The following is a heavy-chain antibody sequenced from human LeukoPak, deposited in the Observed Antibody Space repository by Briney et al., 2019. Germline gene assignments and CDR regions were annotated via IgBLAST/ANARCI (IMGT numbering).Heavy chain of an antibody. V-gene: IGHV4-39*07. CDR1: GGSISSSGYY. J-gene: IGHJ6*03. D-gene: IGHD6-19*01. CDR3: ARGMYSSGFKPLYYYYMDV. CDR2: IYYSGNT. Sequence: NSSETLSLTCSISGGSISSSGYYWGWIRQPPGKGLEWIGSIYYSGNTYYNPSLKSRVTISVDTSKNQFSLKLSSVTAADTAVYYCARGMYSSGFKPLYYYYMDVWGKGTTVTISS.